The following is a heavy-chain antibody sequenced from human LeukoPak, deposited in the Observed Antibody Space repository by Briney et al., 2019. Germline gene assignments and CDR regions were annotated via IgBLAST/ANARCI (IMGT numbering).Heavy chain of an antibody. J-gene: IGHJ4*02. V-gene: IGHV3-30*02. CDR1: GLTFDEYT. Sequence: GGSLRLSCAASGLTFDEYTMHWVRQAPGKGLEWVAFIRYDGGNKYYADSVKGRFTISRDNSKNTLYLQMNSLRAEDTAVYYCAKASGVLLWFGELYEDYWGQGTLVTVSS. D-gene: IGHD3-10*01. CDR3: AKASGVLLWFGELYEDY. CDR2: IRYDGGNK.